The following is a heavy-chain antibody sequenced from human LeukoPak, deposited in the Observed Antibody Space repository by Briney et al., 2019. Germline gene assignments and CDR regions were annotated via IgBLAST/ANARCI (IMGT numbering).Heavy chain of an antibody. V-gene: IGHV4-4*08. CDR3: ARVSVYSSSYYYYYYYMDV. Sequence: PSETLSLTCTVSGGSISSYYWSWIRQPPGKGLEWIGYIYTSGSTNYNPSLKSRVTMSVDTSKNQFSLKLSSVTAADTAVYYCARVSVYSSSYYYYYYYMDVWGKGTTVTVSS. CDR2: IYTSGST. J-gene: IGHJ6*03. D-gene: IGHD6-6*01. CDR1: GGSISSYY.